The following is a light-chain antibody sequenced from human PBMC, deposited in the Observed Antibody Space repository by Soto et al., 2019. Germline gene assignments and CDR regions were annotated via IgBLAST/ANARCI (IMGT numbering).Light chain of an antibody. CDR2: KAS. Sequence: DIQMTQSPSTLSASVGDRVTITCRASQSISSWLNWYQQKAGQAPKLLIYKASIVESGVPSRFSGSGSGTEFTLTISRLQPDYSATYYCQQYFYFATFGQGTRVEVK. CDR1: QSISSW. V-gene: IGKV1-5*03. J-gene: IGKJ1*01. CDR3: QQYFYFAT.